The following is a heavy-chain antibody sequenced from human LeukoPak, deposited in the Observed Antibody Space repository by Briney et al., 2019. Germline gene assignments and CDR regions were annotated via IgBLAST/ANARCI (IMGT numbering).Heavy chain of an antibody. V-gene: IGHV3-23*01. CDR2: FGSDGKT. CDR3: ARDLHYWAAMDV. D-gene: IGHD2-8*02. J-gene: IGHJ6*02. Sequence: PGGSLRLSCAASGFTFSSYGMHWVRQAPGKGLEWVSGFGSDGKTHYAESVQGRFAISRDPSKTTLYLQMNSLRTEDTALYYCARDLHYWAAMDVWGQGTTVTVSS. CDR1: GFTFSSYG.